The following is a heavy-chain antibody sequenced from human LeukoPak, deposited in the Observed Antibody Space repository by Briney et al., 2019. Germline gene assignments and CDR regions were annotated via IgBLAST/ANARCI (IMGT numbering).Heavy chain of an antibody. CDR3: ASGLPPGIIDY. Sequence: GGSLRLSCAASGFTVSSNYMTWVPQAPGKGLEWVSVIYSGGSTYYADSVKGRFTISRDDSKNTPYLQMNSLRAEDTAVYYCASGLPPGIIDYWGQGTLVTVSS. D-gene: IGHD1-14*01. CDR1: GFTVSSNY. J-gene: IGHJ4*02. CDR2: IYSGGST. V-gene: IGHV3-53*01.